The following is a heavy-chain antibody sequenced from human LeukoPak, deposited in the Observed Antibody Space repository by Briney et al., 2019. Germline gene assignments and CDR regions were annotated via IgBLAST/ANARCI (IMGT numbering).Heavy chain of an antibody. CDR2: MKQDGSEK. D-gene: IGHD1-26*01. Sequence: PGGSLRLACTAAGFTFSNYWMHWGRQAPGKGLERVANMKQDGSEKYYVDSVKGRFTVSRDNAKNSLYLQMNSLRAEDTAVYYCARDIGVGATTFDYWGQGTLVTVSS. J-gene: IGHJ4*02. CDR1: GFTFSNYW. CDR3: ARDIGVGATTFDY. V-gene: IGHV3-7*01.